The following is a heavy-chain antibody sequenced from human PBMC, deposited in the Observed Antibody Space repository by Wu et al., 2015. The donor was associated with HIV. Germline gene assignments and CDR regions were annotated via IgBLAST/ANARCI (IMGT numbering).Heavy chain of an antibody. V-gene: IGHV1-69*05. CDR3: ARVGYCSGGSCYSFYYYYGMDV. CDR1: GGTFSSYA. Sequence: QVQLVQSGAEVKKPGSSVKVSCKASGGTFSSYAISWVRQAPGQGLEWMGGIIPIFGTANYAQKFQGRVTITTDESTSTAYMELSSLRSEDTAVYYCARVGYCSGGSCYSFYYYYGMDVWGQGTTGHRLL. J-gene: IGHJ6*02. CDR2: IIPIFGTA. D-gene: IGHD2-15*01.